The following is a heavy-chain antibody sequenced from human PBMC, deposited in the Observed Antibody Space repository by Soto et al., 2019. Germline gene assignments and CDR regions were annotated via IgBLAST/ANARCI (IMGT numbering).Heavy chain of an antibody. CDR3: TRVGGSVSGTDV. V-gene: IGHV3-74*01. Sequence: PGGSLRLSCAASGFTFSIYWMHWVRQAPGKGPVWVSRIDNAGSSARYADSVKGRFTISRDNAKNTVYLQMNSLRAEDTAVYYCTRVGGSVSGTDVWGQGTTVTVSS. D-gene: IGHD1-26*01. CDR1: GFTFSIYW. J-gene: IGHJ6*02. CDR2: IDNAGSSA.